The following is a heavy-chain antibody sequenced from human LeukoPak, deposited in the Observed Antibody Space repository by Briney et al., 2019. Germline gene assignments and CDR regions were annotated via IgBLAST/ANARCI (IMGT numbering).Heavy chain of an antibody. D-gene: IGHD3-22*01. CDR1: GGTFSSYA. Sequence: SVKVSCKASGGTFSSYAISWVRQAPGQGLEWMGGIIPIFGTANYAQKFQGRVTITADESTSTAYMELSSLRSEDTAVYYCARDPGYYDSSGSYFDYWGQGTLATVSS. V-gene: IGHV1-69*13. CDR3: ARDPGYYDSSGSYFDY. J-gene: IGHJ4*02. CDR2: IIPIFGTA.